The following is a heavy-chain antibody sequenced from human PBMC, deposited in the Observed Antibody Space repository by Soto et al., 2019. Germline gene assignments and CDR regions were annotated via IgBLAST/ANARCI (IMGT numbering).Heavy chain of an antibody. CDR3: PHVPRPPGSAGTNGSMHYLGI. Sequence: GGSLRLSCAASGLTFSSYAMSWVRQAPGKGLEWVSTISRSGGSTYYAESVKGRFSISRDTSKNTLYLQMNTLSGEDTAIYYCPHVPRPPGSAGTNGSMHYLGIRGQGTEVTTSS. J-gene: IGHJ4*01. D-gene: IGHD6-6*01. V-gene: IGHV3-23*01. CDR2: ISRSGGST. CDR1: GLTFSSYA.